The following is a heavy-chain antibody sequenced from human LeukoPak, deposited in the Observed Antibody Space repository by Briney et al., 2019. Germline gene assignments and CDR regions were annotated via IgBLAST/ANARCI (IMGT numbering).Heavy chain of an antibody. J-gene: IGHJ4*02. V-gene: IGHV4-59*08. CDR3: ATFPYYYDSSGDY. Sequence: PGGSLRLSCAASGFTVSSNYMSWVRQPPGKGLEWIGYIYYSGSTNYNPSLKSRVTISVDTSKNQFSLKLSSVTAADTAMYYCATFPYYYDSSGDYWGQGTLVTVSS. CDR2: IYYSGST. CDR1: GFTVSSNY. D-gene: IGHD3-22*01.